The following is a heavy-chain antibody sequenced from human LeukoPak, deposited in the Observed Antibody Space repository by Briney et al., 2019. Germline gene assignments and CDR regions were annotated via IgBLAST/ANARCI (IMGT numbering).Heavy chain of an antibody. CDR3: ARDVLAHRRMITMVRGVSPPGY. D-gene: IGHD3-10*01. CDR1: GYTFTSYG. V-gene: IGHV1-18*01. Sequence: ASVKVSCKASGYTFTSYGISWVRQAPGQGLEWMGWISSYNGNTNNAQKLQGRVTMTTDTSTSTAYMELRSLRSDDTAVYYCARDVLAHRRMITMVRGVSPPGYWGQGTLVTVSS. J-gene: IGHJ4*02. CDR2: ISSYNGNT.